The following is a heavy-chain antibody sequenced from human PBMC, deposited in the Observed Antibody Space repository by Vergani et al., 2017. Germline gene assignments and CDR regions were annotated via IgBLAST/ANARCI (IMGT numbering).Heavy chain of an antibody. J-gene: IGHJ4*02. CDR2: IRSKNDGGTA. CDR3: YTDYHDY. Sequence: EVQLLESGGDLVQPGGSLRLSCADSGFTFIMYAKSWVRQAPGKGLEWIGRIRSKNDGGTADYAAPLKGRFTISRDDSKDSALLLVNNLKTEDTAVYFCYTDYHDYWGQGTLVTVSS. D-gene: IGHD2-2*02. CDR1: GFTFIMYA. V-gene: IGHV3-15*01.